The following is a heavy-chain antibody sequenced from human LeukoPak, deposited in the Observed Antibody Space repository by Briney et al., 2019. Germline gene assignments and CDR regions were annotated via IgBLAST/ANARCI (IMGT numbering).Heavy chain of an antibody. CDR2: INWNGGST. Sequence: GGSLRLSCAASGFTFDDYGMSWVRLAPGKGLEWVSGINWNGGSTGYADSVKGRFTISRDNAKNSLYLQMNSLRAEDTALYHCARDLAAAGTFDYWGEGTLVTVSS. V-gene: IGHV3-20*01. CDR3: ARDLAAAGTFDY. CDR1: GFTFDDYG. D-gene: IGHD6-13*01. J-gene: IGHJ4*02.